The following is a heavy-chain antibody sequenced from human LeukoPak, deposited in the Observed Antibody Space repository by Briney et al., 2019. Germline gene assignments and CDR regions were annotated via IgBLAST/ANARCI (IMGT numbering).Heavy chain of an antibody. CDR3: ARAKAPSSHYYYMDV. Sequence: GASGKVSCKASGYSLIGYDLSWVRQATGQGREWMGWMGPNSGKTTYAQKFQGRVTMTRNTSISTAYMELSSLRSEDTAVYYCARAKAPSSHYYYMDVWGKGTTVTVSS. CDR1: GYSLIGYD. J-gene: IGHJ6*03. V-gene: IGHV1-8*01. CDR2: MGPNSGKT.